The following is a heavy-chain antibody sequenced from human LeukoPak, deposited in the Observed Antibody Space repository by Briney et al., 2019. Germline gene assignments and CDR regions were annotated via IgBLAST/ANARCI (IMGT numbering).Heavy chain of an antibody. CDR3: ARGRDGYTFGY. CDR2: IYYSGST. D-gene: IGHD5-24*01. CDR1: GGSINTYY. Sequence: SETLSLTCTVSGGSINTYYWSWIRQPPGKGLEWIGYIYYSGSTNYNPSLKSRVTISVDTSKNQFSLKLSSVTPAGTAVYYCARGRDGYTFGYWGQGTLVTVSS. V-gene: IGHV4-59*01. J-gene: IGHJ4*02.